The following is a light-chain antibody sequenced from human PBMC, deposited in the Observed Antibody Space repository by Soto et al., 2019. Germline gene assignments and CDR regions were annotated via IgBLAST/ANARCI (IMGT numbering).Light chain of an antibody. CDR3: QQYDSWRYT. CDR1: QSVSRT. Sequence: EIVMTQSPASLSVSPGERATLSCRASQSVSRTLAWYQQKPGQAPRLLIYGASTRATGIPARFSGRGSGTDFTLTISSXQSEDFAVYYCQQYDSWRYTFGQGTKVDIK. J-gene: IGKJ2*01. CDR2: GAS. V-gene: IGKV3-15*01.